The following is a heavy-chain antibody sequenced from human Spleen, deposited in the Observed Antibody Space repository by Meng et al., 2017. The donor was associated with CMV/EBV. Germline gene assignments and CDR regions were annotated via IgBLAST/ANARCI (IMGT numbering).Heavy chain of an antibody. CDR1: FSLNTSGMG. V-gene: IGHV2-5*02. CDR2: IYWDDDK. CDR3: AHRDYCSGGTCTFDY. Sequence: FSLNTSGMGLGWIRQPPGKALEWLALIYWDDDKRYSPSLKSRLTITKDTSKNQVVLTMTNMDPVDTATYYCAHRDYCSGGTCTFDYWGQGTLVTVSS. D-gene: IGHD2-15*01. J-gene: IGHJ4*02.